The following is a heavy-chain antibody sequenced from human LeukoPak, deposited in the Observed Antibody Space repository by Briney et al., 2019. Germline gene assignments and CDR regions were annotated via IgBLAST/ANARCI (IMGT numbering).Heavy chain of an antibody. CDR3: ARGGSYVHY. D-gene: IGHD1-26*01. CDR1: GFTFSSYA. Sequence: GGSLRLSCATSGFTFSSYAMSWVRQAPGKGLEWVSGIGASGGSTYYADSVKGRFTISRDNSKNTLYLQMNSLRTEDTAVYYCARGGSYVHYWGQGTLVTVSS. J-gene: IGHJ4*02. V-gene: IGHV3-23*01. CDR2: IGASGGST.